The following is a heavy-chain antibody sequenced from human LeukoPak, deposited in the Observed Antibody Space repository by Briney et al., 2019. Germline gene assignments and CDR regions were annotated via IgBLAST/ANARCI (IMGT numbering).Heavy chain of an antibody. Sequence: SETLSLTCTVSGGSISSGDYYWSWIRQPPGKGLEWIGYIYYSGSTYYNPSLKSRVTISVDTSRNQFSLKLSSVTAADTAVYYCARDAGAAARTRWFDPWGQGTLVTVSS. V-gene: IGHV4-30-4*01. D-gene: IGHD6-13*01. CDR2: IYYSGST. CDR3: ARDAGAAARTRWFDP. CDR1: GGSISSGDYY. J-gene: IGHJ5*02.